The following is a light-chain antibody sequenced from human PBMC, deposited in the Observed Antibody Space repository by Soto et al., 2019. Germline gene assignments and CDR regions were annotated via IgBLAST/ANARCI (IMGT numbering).Light chain of an antibody. J-gene: IGKJ2*01. CDR2: SAS. CDR3: QQYNQWPRHT. Sequence: EIVMTQYPATLSVSPGERVTLSCRASQSVRGDLAWYRKKPGQPPTLVIYSASTRATGVPARFSGSGSRTEFTLTISSLQSEDFAVYFCQQYNQWPRHTFGQGTKLEIK. CDR1: QSVRGD. V-gene: IGKV3-15*01.